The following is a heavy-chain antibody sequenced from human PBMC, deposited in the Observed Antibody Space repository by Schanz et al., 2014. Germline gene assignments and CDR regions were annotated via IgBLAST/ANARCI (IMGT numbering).Heavy chain of an antibody. V-gene: IGHV3-30*19. CDR1: GFSLNTYG. CDR2: ISNDGSIK. Sequence: QAQLMESGGGVVQPGTSLILSCSVSGFSLNTYGIHWFRQPAGKGLEWVALISNDGSIKYYADSVKGRFTISRDSPKNTLYLQMNSLRAEDTALYYCARDSGPYYDKSMDVWGQGTTVAVSS. CDR3: ARDSGPYYDKSMDV. J-gene: IGHJ6*02. D-gene: IGHD3-9*01.